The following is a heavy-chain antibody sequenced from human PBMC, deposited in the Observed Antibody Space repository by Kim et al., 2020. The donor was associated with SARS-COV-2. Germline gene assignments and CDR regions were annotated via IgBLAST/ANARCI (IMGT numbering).Heavy chain of an antibody. Sequence: SETLSVTCTVSGGSISSYYWNWIRQPPGKGLEWIGYIYYSGSTNYNPSLKSRVTISVDTSKNQFSLKLSSVTAADTAVYYCARDRFGELSPYYYYGMDVWGQGTTVTVSS. CDR3: ARDRFGELSPYYYYGMDV. J-gene: IGHJ6*02. CDR1: GGSISSYY. V-gene: IGHV4-59*01. CDR2: IYYSGST. D-gene: IGHD3-10*01.